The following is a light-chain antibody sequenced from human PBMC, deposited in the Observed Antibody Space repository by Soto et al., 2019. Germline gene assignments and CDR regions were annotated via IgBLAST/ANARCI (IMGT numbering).Light chain of an antibody. Sequence: QSVLTQPPSASGTPGQRVNISCSGSSSNIGSNYVYWYRQFPGTGPKLLIQRNNQRPSGVPARFSGSKSGTSASLAISGLRSEDEADYYCGGWDDSLSGPVFGGGTELTVL. J-gene: IGLJ2*01. CDR3: GGWDDSLSGPV. CDR2: RNN. V-gene: IGLV1-47*01. CDR1: SSNIGSNY.